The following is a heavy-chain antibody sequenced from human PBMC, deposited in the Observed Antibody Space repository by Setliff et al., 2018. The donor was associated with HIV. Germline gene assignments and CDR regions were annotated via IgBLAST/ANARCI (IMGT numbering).Heavy chain of an antibody. CDR1: GYSMSGGYN. CDR2: IYHVGTT. V-gene: IGHV4-38-2*02. Sequence: SETLSLTCTVSGYSMSGGYNWGWIRQSPEKGLEWIGNIYHVGTTYYNPSLKSRVTLSVDPSKSQFSLKLSSVTAADTAVYYCARGYTRGYFSHFDYWGQGTLVTVSS. J-gene: IGHJ4*02. CDR3: ARGYTRGYFSHFDY. D-gene: IGHD3-22*01.